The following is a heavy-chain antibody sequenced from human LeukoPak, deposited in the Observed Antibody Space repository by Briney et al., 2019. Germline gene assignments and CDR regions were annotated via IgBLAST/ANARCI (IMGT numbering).Heavy chain of an antibody. Sequence: GASVKVSCKASGYTFTSYAMNWVRQAPGQGLEWMGWINTNTGNPTYAQGFTGRFVFSLDTSVSTAYLQISSLKAEDTAVYYCATISVEMATKSAVDYWGQGTLVTVSS. CDR1: GYTFTSYA. D-gene: IGHD5-24*01. CDR2: INTNTGNP. CDR3: ATISVEMATKSAVDY. V-gene: IGHV7-4-1*02. J-gene: IGHJ4*02.